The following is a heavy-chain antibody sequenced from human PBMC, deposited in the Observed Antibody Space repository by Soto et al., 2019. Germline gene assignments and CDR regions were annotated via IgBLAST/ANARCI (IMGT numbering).Heavy chain of an antibody. CDR1: GFTFSSYG. J-gene: IGHJ4*02. CDR2: IWYDGSIT. CDR3: ARDRVDY. V-gene: IGHV3-33*01. Sequence: QVQLVESGGGVVQPGRSLRLSCTASGFTFSSYGMHWVRQAPGKGLEWVAVIWYDGSITYYADSVKGRFTISRDNSKNTLYLQMNNLRAEDTAVYYCARDRVDYWGQGILVTVSS.